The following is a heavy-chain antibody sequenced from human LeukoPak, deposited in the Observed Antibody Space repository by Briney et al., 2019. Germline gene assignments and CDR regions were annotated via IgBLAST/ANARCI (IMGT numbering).Heavy chain of an antibody. J-gene: IGHJ5*02. Sequence: SETLSLTCAVYGGSFSGYYWSWIHQPPGKGLEWIGEINHSGSTNYNPSLKSRVTISVDTSKNQSSLKLSSVTAADTAVYYCARGPTWIQLWFGHWFDPWGQGTLVTVSS. CDR2: INHSGST. CDR3: ARGPTWIQLWFGHWFDP. CDR1: GGSFSGYY. V-gene: IGHV4-34*01. D-gene: IGHD5-18*01.